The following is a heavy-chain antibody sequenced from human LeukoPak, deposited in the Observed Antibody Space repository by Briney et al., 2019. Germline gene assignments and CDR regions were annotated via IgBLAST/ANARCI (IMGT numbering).Heavy chain of an antibody. V-gene: IGHV3-13*01. J-gene: IGHJ5*02. CDR1: GFTFSSYD. CDR3: ARAFPDSSGHYWFDP. CDR2: IGTAGDT. D-gene: IGHD3-22*01. Sequence: GGSLRLSCAASGFTFSSYDMHWVRQATGKGLEWVSAIGTAGDTYYPGSVKGRFTISRENAKNSLYLQMNSLRAGDTAVYYCARAFPDSSGHYWFDPWGQGTLVTVSS.